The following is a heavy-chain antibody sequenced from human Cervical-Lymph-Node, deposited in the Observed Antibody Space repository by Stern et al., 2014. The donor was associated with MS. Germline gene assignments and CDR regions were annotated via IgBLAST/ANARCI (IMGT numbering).Heavy chain of an antibody. CDR2: IWHDGTYK. CDR3: TTLDS. V-gene: IGHV3-33*01. J-gene: IGHJ4*02. CDR1: GVTFSNYG. Sequence: VQLVESGGGVVQPGRSLRLSCAASGVTFSNYGMHWVRQAPGKGLEWVATIWHDGTYKDYADSVKGRFTISRDNSKNTLSLQINSLRVEDTAVYYCTTLDSWGQGTLVIVSS.